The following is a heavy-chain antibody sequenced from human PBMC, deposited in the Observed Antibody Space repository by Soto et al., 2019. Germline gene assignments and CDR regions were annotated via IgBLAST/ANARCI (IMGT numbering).Heavy chain of an antibody. V-gene: IGHV3-30-3*01. Sequence: GGSLRLSCAASGFTFTLYAIHWVRQAPGKGLEWVAVISHDGSIKYYTDSVRGRFTISRDNSLHTVYLQMNSLGPEDTAVYFCARSSGVSTPDFDYWGQGALVTVSS. D-gene: IGHD3-10*01. CDR1: GFTFTLYA. J-gene: IGHJ4*02. CDR2: ISHDGSIK. CDR3: ARSSGVSTPDFDY.